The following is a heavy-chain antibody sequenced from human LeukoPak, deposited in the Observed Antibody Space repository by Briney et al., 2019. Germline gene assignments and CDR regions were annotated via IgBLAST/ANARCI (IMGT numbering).Heavy chain of an antibody. Sequence: PSETLSLTCTVSGGSISSGGYYWSWIRQHPGTGLEWIGYIYYSGSTYYNPSLKSRVTISVDTSKNQFSLKLSSVTAADTAVYYCARDQYYYDSSGYYGMDVWGQGTTVTVSS. CDR1: GGSISSGGYY. CDR3: ARDQYYYDSSGYYGMDV. V-gene: IGHV4-31*03. J-gene: IGHJ6*02. D-gene: IGHD3-22*01. CDR2: IYYSGST.